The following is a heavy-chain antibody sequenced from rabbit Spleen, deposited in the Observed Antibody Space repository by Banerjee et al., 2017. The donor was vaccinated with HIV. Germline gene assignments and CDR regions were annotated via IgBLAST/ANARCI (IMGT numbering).Heavy chain of an antibody. D-gene: IGHD6-1*01. CDR3: AREVLYAAYAAFGDATIYYFDL. J-gene: IGHJ4*01. CDR2: INAGSGGST. CDR1: GFSFSTGYY. V-gene: IGHV1S45*01. Sequence: QEQLVESGGGLVQPGGSLTLTCTASGFSFSTGYYMCWVRQAPGKGLEWIACINAGSGGSTYYATWAKGRFTISRPWSTTVTLQLTSLTAADTATYFCAREVLYAAYAAFGDATIYYFDLWGPGTLVTVS.